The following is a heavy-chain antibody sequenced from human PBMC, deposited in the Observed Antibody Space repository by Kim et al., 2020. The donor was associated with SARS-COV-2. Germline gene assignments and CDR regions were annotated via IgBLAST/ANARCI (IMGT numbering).Heavy chain of an antibody. D-gene: IGHD4-17*01. CDR3: AREGTVSRGLYYYYYGMDV. CDR1: GFTFSSYG. Sequence: GGSLRLSCAASGFTFSSYGMHWVRQAPGKGLEWVAVIWYDGSNKYYADSVKGRFTISRDNSKNTLYLQMNSLRAEDTAVYYCAREGTVSRGLYYYYYGMDVWGQGTTVTVSS. V-gene: IGHV3-33*01. J-gene: IGHJ6*02. CDR2: IWYDGSNK.